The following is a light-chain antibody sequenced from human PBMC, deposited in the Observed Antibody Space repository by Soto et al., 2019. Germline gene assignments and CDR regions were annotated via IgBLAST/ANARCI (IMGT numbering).Light chain of an antibody. CDR3: SAWDDSLSAYL. Sequence: QSVLTQAPSASGTPGQRVTISCSGSSFNIGSNYVYWYQQLPGTAPKLVIFRNDQRPSGIPDRISGSKSGTSASLAISGLPSEDAADYYCSAWDDSLSAYLXGTVTKVTVL. CDR2: RND. CDR1: SFNIGSNY. V-gene: IGLV1-47*01. J-gene: IGLJ1*01.